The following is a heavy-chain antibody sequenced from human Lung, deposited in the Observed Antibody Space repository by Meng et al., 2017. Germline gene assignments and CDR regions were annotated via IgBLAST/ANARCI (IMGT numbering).Heavy chain of an antibody. D-gene: IGHD5-18*01. V-gene: IGHV3-21*01. CDR1: GFTFSSYS. CDR3: ARGDTSMLDY. CDR2: ISSNSYYI. Sequence: EVQMAESGGGLVKPGESLRLSCAASGFTFSSYSMNWVRQAPGKGLEWVSYISSNSYYIYYAGSVKGRFTISRDNAKNSVYLQMNSLRAEDTAVYYCARGDTSMLDYWGQGTLVTVSS. J-gene: IGHJ4*02.